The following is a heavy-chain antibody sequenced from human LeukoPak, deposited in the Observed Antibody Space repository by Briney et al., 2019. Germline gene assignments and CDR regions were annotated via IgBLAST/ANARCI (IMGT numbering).Heavy chain of an antibody. D-gene: IGHD2-2*02. V-gene: IGHV1-18*01. Sequence: ASVKVSCKASGYTFTSYGISWVRQAPGQGLEWMGWISAYNGNTNYAQKLQGRVIMTTDTSTSTAYMELRSLRSEEPAVYYCARGGGYCSSTSCYTDWFDPWGQGTLVTVSS. J-gene: IGHJ5*02. CDR2: ISAYNGNT. CDR1: GYTFTSYG. CDR3: ARGGGYCSSTSCYTDWFDP.